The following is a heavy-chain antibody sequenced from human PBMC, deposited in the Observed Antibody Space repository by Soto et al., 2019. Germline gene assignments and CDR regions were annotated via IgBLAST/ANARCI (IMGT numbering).Heavy chain of an antibody. Sequence: GASVKVSCKASGYRFSTYGINWVRRAPGQGPEWLGWTSTNNDDRNYAQKFRGRVTFTTDTSTSTAYMELRSLISDDTAVYFCARERYVASRHSHYDSWGQGTQVTVYS. CDR3: ARERYVASRHSHYDS. V-gene: IGHV1-18*04. CDR2: TSTNNDDR. CDR1: GYRFSTYG. J-gene: IGHJ4*02. D-gene: IGHD6-6*01.